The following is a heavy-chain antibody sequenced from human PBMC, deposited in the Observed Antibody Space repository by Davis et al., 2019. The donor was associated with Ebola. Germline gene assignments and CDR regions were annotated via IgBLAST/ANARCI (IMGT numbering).Heavy chain of an antibody. J-gene: IGHJ6*02. Sequence: GGSLRLSCAASGFTFSSYAMSWVRQAPGKGLEWVSAISGSGGSTYYADSVKGRFAISRDNSKNTLYLQMNSLRAEDTAVYYCARDYGDFWLGYYYYGMDVWGQGTTVTVSS. V-gene: IGHV3-23*01. CDR1: GFTFSSYA. CDR2: ISGSGGST. D-gene: IGHD4-17*01. CDR3: ARDYGDFWLGYYYYGMDV.